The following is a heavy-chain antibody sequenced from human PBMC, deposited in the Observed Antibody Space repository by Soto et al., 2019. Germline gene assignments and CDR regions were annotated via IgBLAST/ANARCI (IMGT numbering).Heavy chain of an antibody. D-gene: IGHD5-12*01. J-gene: IGHJ4*02. CDR1: GGYITSDSYY. Sequence: SETLSLTCTVSGGYITSDSYYWAWIRQPPGKGLEWIGSIYFSGSTYYNSALKSRLAIFIDMSKNQFSLNLSSVTDADTAVYYCARHLSESGYDLNYWGQGTPVTVSS. CDR2: IYFSGST. V-gene: IGHV4-39*01. CDR3: ARHLSESGYDLNY.